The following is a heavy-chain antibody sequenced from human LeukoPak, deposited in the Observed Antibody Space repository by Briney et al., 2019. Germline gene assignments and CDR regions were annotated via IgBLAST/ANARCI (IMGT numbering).Heavy chain of an antibody. Sequence: PGESLKISCKGYGYSFTSYWIGWVRQMPGKGLEWMGIIYPGDSDTRYSPSFQGQVTISADKSISTAYLQWSSLKASDTAMYYCARQLYSSSWPFDYWGQGTLVTVSS. V-gene: IGHV5-51*01. D-gene: IGHD6-13*01. CDR1: GYSFTSYW. CDR3: ARQLYSSSWPFDY. J-gene: IGHJ4*02. CDR2: IYPGDSDT.